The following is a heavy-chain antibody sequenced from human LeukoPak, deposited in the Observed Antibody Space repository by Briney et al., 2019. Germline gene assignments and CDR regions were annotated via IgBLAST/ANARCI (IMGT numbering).Heavy chain of an antibody. Sequence: GGSLRLSCAASGFTFSSYSMNWVRQAPGKGLEWVLSISSSSSYIYYADSVKGRFTISRDNAKNSLYLQMNSLRAEDTAVYYCARRAYGEGFDPWGQGTLVTVSS. CDR3: ARRAYGEGFDP. CDR2: ISSSSSYI. J-gene: IGHJ5*02. V-gene: IGHV3-21*01. D-gene: IGHD2-8*01. CDR1: GFTFSSYS.